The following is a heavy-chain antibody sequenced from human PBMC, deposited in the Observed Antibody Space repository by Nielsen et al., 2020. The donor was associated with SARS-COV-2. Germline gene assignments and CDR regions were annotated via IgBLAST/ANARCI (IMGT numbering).Heavy chain of an antibody. V-gene: IGHV1-2*06. Sequence: ASVKVSCKVSGYTLTELSMHWVRQAPGQGLEWMGRINPNSGGTNYAQKFQGRVTMTRDTSISTAYMELSRLRSDDTAVYYCASFCCGGDSHWGQGTLVTVSS. J-gene: IGHJ4*02. CDR2: INPNSGGT. D-gene: IGHD2-21*02. CDR1: GYTLTELS. CDR3: ASFCCGGDSH.